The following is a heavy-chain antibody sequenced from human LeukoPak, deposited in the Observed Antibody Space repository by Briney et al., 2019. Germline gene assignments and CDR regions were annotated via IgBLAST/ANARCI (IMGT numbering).Heavy chain of an antibody. CDR3: ARDRVGGDLTGVSLY. D-gene: IGHD4-17*01. Sequence: EASVKVSCKASGYPFDNFGLTWVRQAPGQGLEWMGWISAYNENTHYAQKFRGRLTLTTETSTSTAYLELRSLKSDDTAVYYCARDRVGGDLTGVSLYWGQGTLVTVSS. V-gene: IGHV1-18*01. CDR2: ISAYNENT. CDR1: GYPFDNFG. J-gene: IGHJ4*01.